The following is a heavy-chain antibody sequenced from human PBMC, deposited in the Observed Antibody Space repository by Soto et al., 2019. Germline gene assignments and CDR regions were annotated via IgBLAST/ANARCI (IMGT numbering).Heavy chain of an antibody. CDR1: GASISGFY. CDR2: IYATGTT. CDR3: VRDGTKTLRDWFDP. J-gene: IGHJ5*02. Sequence: SETLSLTCTVSGASISGFYWSWIRKSAGKGLEWIGRIYATGTTDNNLSLKSRVMMSVDTSKEQFSLKLRSVTAADTAVYYRVRDGTKTLRDWFDPWGQGISVTVSS. D-gene: IGHD1-1*01. V-gene: IGHV4-4*07.